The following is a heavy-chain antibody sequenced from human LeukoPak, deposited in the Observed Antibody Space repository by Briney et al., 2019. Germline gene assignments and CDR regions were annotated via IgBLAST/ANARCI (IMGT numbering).Heavy chain of an antibody. Sequence: GGSLRLSCAASGFTVSSSYMSWVRQAPGKGLEWVSVIHSGGKTYYADSVKGRFSISRDNSKNTLYLQMNSLRAQDTAVYYCTRDLNSGGSCWGQGTLVTVSS. V-gene: IGHV3-53*01. D-gene: IGHD2-15*01. CDR1: GFTVSSSY. CDR3: TRDLNSGGSC. CDR2: IHSGGKT. J-gene: IGHJ4*02.